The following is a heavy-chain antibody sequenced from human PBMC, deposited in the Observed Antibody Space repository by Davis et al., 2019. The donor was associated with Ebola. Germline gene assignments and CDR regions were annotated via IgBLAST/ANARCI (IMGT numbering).Heavy chain of an antibody. Sequence: ASVKVSCKASGYTFTGYYIHWVRQAPGQGLEWMGWINPNSGGTNYAQKFQGRVTITADESTSTAYMELSSLRSEDTAVYYCARAVGYNSNPHFDYWGQGTLVTVSS. CDR3: ARAVGYNSNPHFDY. CDR1: GYTFTGYY. CDR2: INPNSGGT. V-gene: IGHV1-2*02. D-gene: IGHD5-24*01. J-gene: IGHJ4*02.